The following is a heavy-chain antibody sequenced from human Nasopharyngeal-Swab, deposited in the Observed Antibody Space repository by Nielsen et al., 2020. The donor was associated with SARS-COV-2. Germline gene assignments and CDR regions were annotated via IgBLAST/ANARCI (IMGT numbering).Heavy chain of an antibody. D-gene: IGHD2-2*01. CDR3: ASQHYCSSTSCYGGDYYYYGMDV. J-gene: IGHJ6*02. CDR1: GYTFTSYD. V-gene: IGHV1-69*13. CDR2: IIPIFGTA. Sequence: SVKVSCKASGYTFTSYDISWVRQAPGQGLEWMGGIIPIFGTANYAQKFQGRVTITADESTSTAYMELSSLRSEDTAVYYCASQHYCSSTSCYGGDYYYYGMDVWGQGTTVTVSS.